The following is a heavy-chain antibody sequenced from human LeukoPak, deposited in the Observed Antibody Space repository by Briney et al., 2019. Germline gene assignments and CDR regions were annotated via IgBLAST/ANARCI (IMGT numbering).Heavy chain of an antibody. CDR1: GFTFSSYG. D-gene: IGHD6-19*01. Sequence: GGSLRLSCAASGFTFSSYGMNWVRQAPGKGLEWVSSISSSSSYIYYADSVKGRFTISRDNAKNSLYLQMNSLRAEDTAVYYCAREREAVAAPYGMDVWGQGTTVTVSS. V-gene: IGHV3-21*01. CDR2: ISSSSSYI. CDR3: AREREAVAAPYGMDV. J-gene: IGHJ6*02.